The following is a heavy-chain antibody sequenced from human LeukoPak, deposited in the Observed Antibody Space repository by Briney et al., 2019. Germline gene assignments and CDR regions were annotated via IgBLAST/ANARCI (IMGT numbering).Heavy chain of an antibody. CDR1: GYRFTSYW. J-gene: IGHJ6*03. CDR2: IYPGDSDT. CDR3: ARTPSGGSCYRGGNYCYYYMDV. Sequence: GESLKISCKASGYRFTSYWIGWVRQMPGKGLEWMGIIYPGDSDTRYSPSFQGQVTISADKSISTAYLQWSSLKASDTAMYYCARTPSGGSCYRGGNYCYYYMDVWGKGTTVTVSS. D-gene: IGHD2-15*01. V-gene: IGHV5-51*01.